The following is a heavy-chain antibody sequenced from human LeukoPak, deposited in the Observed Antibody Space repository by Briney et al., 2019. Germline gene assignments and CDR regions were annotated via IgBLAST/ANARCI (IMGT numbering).Heavy chain of an antibody. CDR2: ISYDGSNK. J-gene: IGHJ6*02. V-gene: IGHV3-30*18. CDR3: AKDLDIVATGYYYYYYGMDV. Sequence: GGSLRLSCAASGFTFSSYGMHWVRQAPGKGLEWVAVISYDGSNKYYADFVKGRFTISRDNSKNTLYLQMNSLRAEDTAVYYCAKDLDIVATGYYYYYYGMDVWGQGTTVTVSS. D-gene: IGHD5-12*01. CDR1: GFTFSSYG.